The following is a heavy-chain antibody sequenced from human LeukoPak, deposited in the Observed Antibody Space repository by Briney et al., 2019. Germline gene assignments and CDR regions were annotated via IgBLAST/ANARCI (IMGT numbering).Heavy chain of an antibody. Sequence: PGGSLRLSCAASGFTFSNYVMSWVRQAPGKGLEWVSSISGSGDSTYYTDSVKGRFTISRDNSKNTLYLQMNSLRGEDTAIYYCANRGSSWYFDYWGQGTLVTVSS. CDR1: GFTFSNYV. V-gene: IGHV3-23*01. J-gene: IGHJ4*02. CDR2: ISGSGDST. CDR3: ANRGSSWYFDY. D-gene: IGHD6-13*01.